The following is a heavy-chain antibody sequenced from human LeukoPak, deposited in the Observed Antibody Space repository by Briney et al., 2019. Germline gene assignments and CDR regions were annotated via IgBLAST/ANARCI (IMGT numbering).Heavy chain of an antibody. J-gene: IGHJ4*02. Sequence: ASVKVSCKATGYTFTDYYIHWVRQAPGQGLEWMGWISPYSGGTNYAQKFQGRVTMTRDTSISTAYMELSSLRSDDTAVYYCARGGAYTYGYYWGQGILVTVSS. CDR1: GYTFTDYY. D-gene: IGHD5-18*01. V-gene: IGHV1-2*02. CDR2: ISPYSGGT. CDR3: ARGGAYTYGYY.